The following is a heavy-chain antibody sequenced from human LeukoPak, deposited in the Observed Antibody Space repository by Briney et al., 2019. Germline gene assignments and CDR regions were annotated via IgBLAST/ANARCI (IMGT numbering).Heavy chain of an antibody. V-gene: IGHV4-34*01. CDR1: GGSFSGYY. CDR3: ASLYSGNYP. CDR2: INHRGST. Sequence: SETLSLTCAVYGGSFSGYYWSWIRQPPGKGLEWIGEINHRGSTNYNPSLKSRVTISVDTSKNQFSLKLSSVTAADTAVYYCASLYSGNYPWGQGTLVTVSS. D-gene: IGHD1-26*01. J-gene: IGHJ5*02.